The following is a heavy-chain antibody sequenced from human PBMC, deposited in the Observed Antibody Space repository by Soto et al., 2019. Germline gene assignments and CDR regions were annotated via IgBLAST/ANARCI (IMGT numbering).Heavy chain of an antibody. D-gene: IGHD1-7*01. CDR3: ARSGELPLDF. CDR2: ATHTGNT. CDR1: GYSFTSYV. Sequence: QVQLVQSGPEVKKPGASVKVSCKTSGYSFTSYVINWVRQAPGQGLEWMGFATHTGNTNYAQKFQGRVALTSDSSTSTAYMELRGLRSDDTAVYYCARSGELPLDFWGQGTPVTISS. V-gene: IGHV1-18*01. J-gene: IGHJ4*02.